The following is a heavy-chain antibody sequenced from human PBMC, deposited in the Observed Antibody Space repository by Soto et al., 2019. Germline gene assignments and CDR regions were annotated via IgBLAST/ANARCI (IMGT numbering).Heavy chain of an antibody. Sequence: SETLSLTCTVSGGSVSSGDYYWSWIRQPPGKVMEWIGNIYYSGNTYYNPSLKSRVTISVDTSKNQFSLKLSSVTAADTAVYYCASRYCSGGSCFYGMDVWGQGTTVTVS. CDR3: ASRYCSGGSCFYGMDV. V-gene: IGHV4-61*08. J-gene: IGHJ6*02. CDR2: IYYSGNT. D-gene: IGHD2-15*01. CDR1: GGSVSSGDYY.